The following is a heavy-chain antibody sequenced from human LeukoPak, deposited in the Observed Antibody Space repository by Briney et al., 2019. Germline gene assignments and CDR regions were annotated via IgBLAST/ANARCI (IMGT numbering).Heavy chain of an antibody. J-gene: IGHJ3*02. V-gene: IGHV1-2*02. CDR1: GYTFTGYY. CDR2: INPNSGGT. D-gene: IGHD3-22*01. CDR3: ARGGDYYDSTVLPDAFDI. Sequence: ASVKVSCKASGYTFTGYYMHWVRQAPGQGLEWMGWINPNSGGTNYVQKFQGRVTMTRDTSISTAYMELSRLRSDDTAVYYCARGGDYYDSTVLPDAFDIWGQGTMVTVSS.